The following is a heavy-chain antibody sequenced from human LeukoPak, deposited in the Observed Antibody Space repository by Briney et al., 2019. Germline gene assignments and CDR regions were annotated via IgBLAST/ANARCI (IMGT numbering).Heavy chain of an antibody. J-gene: IGHJ3*02. D-gene: IGHD2-2*02. V-gene: IGHV4-4*09. CDR2: IYTSGST. CDR3: ARHLGGCSSTSCYSMSVADAFDI. Sequence: SETLSLTCTVSGGSISSYYWSWIRQPPGKGLEWIGYIYTSGSTNYNPSLKSRVTISVDTSKNQFSLKLSPVTAADTAVYYCARHLGGCSSTSCYSMSVADAFDIWGQGTMVTVSS. CDR1: GGSISSYY.